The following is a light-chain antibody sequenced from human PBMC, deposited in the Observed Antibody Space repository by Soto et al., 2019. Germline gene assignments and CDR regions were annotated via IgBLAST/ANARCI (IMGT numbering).Light chain of an antibody. Sequence: DIQMTQSPSSLSASVGDRVTITCRASQSISSYLNWYQQKPGKAPKLLIYGASSLQSGVPSRFSGSGSATDFTLTISSLQPEDFATYFCQQSYNFLFTFGPGTKVDIK. V-gene: IGKV1-39*01. CDR3: QQSYNFLFT. CDR2: GAS. CDR1: QSISSY. J-gene: IGKJ3*01.